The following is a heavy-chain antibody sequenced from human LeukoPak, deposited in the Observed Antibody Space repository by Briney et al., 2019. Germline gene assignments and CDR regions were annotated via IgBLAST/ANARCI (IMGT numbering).Heavy chain of an antibody. CDR3: ARGYSSGWFGPGDRLTDYYYYYGMDV. Sequence: SVKVSCKAAGGTFSSYTISWVRQAPGQGLEWMGRIIPILGIANYAQKFQGRVTITADKSTSTAYMELSSLRSEDTAVYYCARGYSSGWFGPGDRLTDYYYYYGMDVWGKGTTVTVSS. V-gene: IGHV1-69*02. CDR2: IIPILGIA. CDR1: GGTFSSYT. J-gene: IGHJ6*04. D-gene: IGHD6-19*01.